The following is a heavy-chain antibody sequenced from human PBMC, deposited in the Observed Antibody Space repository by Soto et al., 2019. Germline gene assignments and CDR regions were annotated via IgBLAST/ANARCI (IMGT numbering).Heavy chain of an antibody. CDR3: AGHSYGYWFDP. J-gene: IGHJ5*02. Sequence: PSETLSLTCTVSGGSVSSGSYYWSWIRQPPGKGLEWIGYIYYSGSTNYNPSLKSRVTISVDTSKNQFSLKLSSVTAADTAVYYCAGHSYGYWFDPWGQGTLVTVSS. CDR2: IYYSGST. D-gene: IGHD5-18*01. CDR1: GGSVSSGSYY. V-gene: IGHV4-61*01.